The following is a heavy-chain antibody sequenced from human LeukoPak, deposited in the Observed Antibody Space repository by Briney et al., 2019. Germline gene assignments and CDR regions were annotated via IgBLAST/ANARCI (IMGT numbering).Heavy chain of an antibody. CDR1: GGSFSGYY. J-gene: IGHJ4*02. CDR2: IYYSGST. CDR3: ATVVPAARFAY. V-gene: IGHV4-34*01. D-gene: IGHD2-2*01. Sequence: SETLSLTCAVYGGSFSGYYWSWIRQPPGKGLEWIGNIYYSGSTWNNPSLKSRVTTSVDTSKNQFSLKVTSVTAADTAVYYCATVVPAARFAYWGQGILVTVSS.